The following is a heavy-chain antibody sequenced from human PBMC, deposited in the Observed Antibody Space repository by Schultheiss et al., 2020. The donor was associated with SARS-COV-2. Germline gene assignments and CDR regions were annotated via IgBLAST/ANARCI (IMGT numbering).Heavy chain of an antibody. CDR2: ISGSGTT. CDR1: GFTFGDYA. CDR3: AREPPPYYYGMDV. V-gene: IGHV3-23*01. Sequence: GGSLRLSCTASGFTFGDYAMSWFRQAPGKGLEWVSAISGSGTTYYADSVKGRFIISRDNSKNTLYLHMNSLRAEDTAVYYCAREPPPYYYGMDVWGQGTTVTVSS. J-gene: IGHJ6*02.